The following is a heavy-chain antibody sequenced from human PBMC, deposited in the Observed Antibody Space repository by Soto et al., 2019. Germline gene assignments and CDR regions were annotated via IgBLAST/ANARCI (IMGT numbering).Heavy chain of an antibody. CDR3: ARGETQQQRDY. Sequence: QVQLQESGPGLVKPSGTLSLTCAVSGDSISSDKWWSWIRQPPGKGLQWIGEIYHSGSTKYNPSLKSRVIISVDKSKNQFSLKLSSVTDADTAVYYCARGETQQQRDYWGQGNRVTVSS. CDR1: GDSISSDKW. CDR2: IYHSGST. V-gene: IGHV4-4*02. D-gene: IGHD6-13*01. J-gene: IGHJ4*02.